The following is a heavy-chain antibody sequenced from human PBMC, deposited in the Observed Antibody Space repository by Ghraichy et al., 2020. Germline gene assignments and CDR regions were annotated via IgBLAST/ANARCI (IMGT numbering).Heavy chain of an antibody. CDR3: GRYYYDSSGYYISYYYYYGMDV. Sequence: GESLNISCAASGFTFSDYYMSWIRQAPGKGLEWVSYISSSGSTIYYADSVKGRFTISRDNAKNSLYLQMNSLRAEDTAVYYCGRYYYDSSGYYISYYYYYGMDVWGQGTTVTVSS. CDR1: GFTFSDYY. D-gene: IGHD3-22*01. V-gene: IGHV3-11*01. J-gene: IGHJ6*02. CDR2: ISSSGSTI.